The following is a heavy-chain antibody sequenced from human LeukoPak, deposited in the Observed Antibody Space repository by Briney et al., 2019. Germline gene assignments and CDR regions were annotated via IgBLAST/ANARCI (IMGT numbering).Heavy chain of an antibody. Sequence: GGSLRLSCAASGFTFSNAWMNWVRQAPGKGLEWVGRIKSKTDGGKTDYATPVKGRFTIPRDVSKNTVYLQMRRLDCEFMAVYYWNTDQGGSYWENHWGQGTLVTVSS. V-gene: IGHV3-15*01. CDR1: GFTFSNAW. CDR3: NTDQGGSYWENH. D-gene: IGHD1-26*01. CDR2: IKSKTDGGKT. J-gene: IGHJ4*02.